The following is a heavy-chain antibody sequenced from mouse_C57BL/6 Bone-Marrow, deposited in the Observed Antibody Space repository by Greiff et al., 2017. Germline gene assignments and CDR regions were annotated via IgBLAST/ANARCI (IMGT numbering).Heavy chain of an antibody. J-gene: IGHJ3*01. Sequence: VQLQQSGPELVKPGASVKISCKASGYSFTDYYMNWVKQSNGKSLEWIGVINPNYGTTSYNQKFKGKATLTVDQSSSTAYMQLNSLTSEDSAVYYCARSGGYRNSAWFAYWGQGTLVTVSA. CDR3: ARSGGYRNSAWFAY. CDR1: GYSFTDYY. D-gene: IGHD2-5*01. CDR2: INPNYGTT. V-gene: IGHV1-39*01.